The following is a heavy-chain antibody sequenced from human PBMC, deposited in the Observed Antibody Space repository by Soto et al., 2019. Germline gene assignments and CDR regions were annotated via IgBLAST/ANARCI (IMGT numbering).Heavy chain of an antibody. V-gene: IGHV3-7*01. J-gene: IGHJ5*02. Sequence: GGSLRLSCAASGFTFSSYGMHWVRQAPGKGLEWVANIKQDGSEKYYADAVKGRFTLSRDNVENSLYLQMNSLRAEDTAVYYCARDGDGYPAWGQGTLVTVSS. CDR2: IKQDGSEK. CDR3: ARDGDGYPA. CDR1: GFTFSSYG. D-gene: IGHD1-1*01.